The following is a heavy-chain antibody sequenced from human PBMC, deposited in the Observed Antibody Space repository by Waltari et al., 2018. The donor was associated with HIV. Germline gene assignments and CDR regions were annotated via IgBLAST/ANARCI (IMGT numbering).Heavy chain of an antibody. CDR3: AKRQYSNYYGSGSYYNRGDFDY. CDR1: GFTFSSYA. D-gene: IGHD3-10*01. J-gene: IGHJ4*02. CDR2: ISGSGGST. V-gene: IGHV3-23*04. Sequence: EVQLVESGGGLVQPGGSLRLSCAASGFTFSSYAMSWVRQAPGKGLEWVSAISGSGGSTYYADSVKGRFTISRDNSKNTLYLQMNSLRAEDTAVYYCAKRQYSNYYGSGSYYNRGDFDYWGQGTLVTVSS.